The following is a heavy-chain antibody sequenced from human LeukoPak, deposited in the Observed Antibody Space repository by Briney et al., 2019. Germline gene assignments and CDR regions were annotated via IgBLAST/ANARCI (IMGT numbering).Heavy chain of an antibody. J-gene: IGHJ4*02. V-gene: IGHV3-30*02. D-gene: IGHD3-10*01. Sequence: QAGGSLRLSCAASGFTFSSYGMQWVRQAPGKGREGVAFIRYDGSNKYYADSVKGRFTISRDNSKTPLYLQMNSLRAEDTAVYYCAKSMVRGVINYFDYWGQGTLVTVSS. CDR2: IRYDGSNK. CDR3: AKSMVRGVINYFDY. CDR1: GFTFSSYG.